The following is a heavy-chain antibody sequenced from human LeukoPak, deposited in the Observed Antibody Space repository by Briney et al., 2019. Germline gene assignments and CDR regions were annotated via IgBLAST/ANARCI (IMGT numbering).Heavy chain of an antibody. J-gene: IGHJ4*02. CDR2: ISGSGGST. CDR3: AKDFGNCINGVCYGTPFDY. CDR1: GGSIDSYY. V-gene: IGHV3-23*01. D-gene: IGHD2-8*01. Sequence: ETLSLTCTVSGGSIDSYYWSWVRQAPGKGLEWVSGISGSGGSTYYADSVKGRFAISRDNSKNTVYLQMSGLRAEDTAVYYCAKDFGNCINGVCYGTPFDYWGQGTLVTVSS.